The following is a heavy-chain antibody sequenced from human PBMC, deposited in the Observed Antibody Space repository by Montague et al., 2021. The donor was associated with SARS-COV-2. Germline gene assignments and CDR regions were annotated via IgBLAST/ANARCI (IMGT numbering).Heavy chain of an antibody. Sequence: TLSLTCTVSGASISTAAYYWSWIRQHPEKGLEWIGYISYSGTIYYNPSLKSRVTISVATSNNHSSLRLSSVTAADTAVYYCATAWGGWGLAFDFWGQGTMVPVTS. CDR3: ATAWGGWGLAFDF. V-gene: IGHV4-31*03. CDR2: ISYSGTI. D-gene: IGHD1-26*01. CDR1: GASISTAAYY. J-gene: IGHJ4*02.